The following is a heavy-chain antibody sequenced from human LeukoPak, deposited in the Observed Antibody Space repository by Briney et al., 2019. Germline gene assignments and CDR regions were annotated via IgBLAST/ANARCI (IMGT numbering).Heavy chain of an antibody. CDR1: GFSFSSYV. CDR2: TSSDGSNK. CDR3: ARGYGRESSYNGNWYFDF. J-gene: IGHJ2*01. V-gene: IGHV3-30-3*01. Sequence: PGRSLRLSCAASGFSFSSYVMHWVRQAPGKGLEWVALTSSDGSNKYYADSVKGRFTISRDNSKNTLYLQMNSLRAEDTAVYYCARGYGRESSYNGNWYFDFWGRGTLVTVSS. D-gene: IGHD6-6*01.